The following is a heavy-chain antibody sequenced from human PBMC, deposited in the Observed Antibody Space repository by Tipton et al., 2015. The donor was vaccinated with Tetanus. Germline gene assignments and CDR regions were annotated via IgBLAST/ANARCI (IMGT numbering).Heavy chain of an antibody. V-gene: IGHV3-21*01. Sequence: SLRLSCAASGFIFSDYSMNWVRQAPGKGLEWVAAVSGDSTSYADSLRGRFTISRDNAKNSVYLHVNGLRADDTAVYYCARGMSFDPWGQGTLVTVSS. J-gene: IGHJ5*02. CDR1: GFIFSDYS. CDR2: VSGDST. CDR3: ARGMSFDP.